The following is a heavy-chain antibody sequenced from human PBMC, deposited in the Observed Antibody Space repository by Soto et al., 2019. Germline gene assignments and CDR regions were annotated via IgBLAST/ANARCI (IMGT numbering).Heavy chain of an antibody. V-gene: IGHV1-2*02. CDR3: ARXPREAYYDNSGPAPLDP. CDR2: INRNTGAA. J-gene: IGHJ5*02. D-gene: IGHD3-22*01. Sequence: AAVKVSCKASGYTFSGYFMYWVRQVPGQGLEWMGWINRNTGAANHAQKFLGRVTMTRDTSINTVYMEVSRLRSDDTAVYYCARXPREAYYDNSGPAPLDPWGQGTLVTFST. CDR1: GYTFSGYF.